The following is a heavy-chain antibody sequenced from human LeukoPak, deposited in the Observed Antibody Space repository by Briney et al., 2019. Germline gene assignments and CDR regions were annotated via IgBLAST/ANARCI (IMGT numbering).Heavy chain of an antibody. Sequence: GASVKVSCKASGYTFTSYGIGWVRQAPGQGLEWMGWISAYNGNTNYAQKPQGRVTMTTDTSTSTAYMELRSLRSDDTAVYYCATVTFNQQPPFDYWGQGTLVTVSS. CDR3: ATVTFNQQPPFDY. CDR2: ISAYNGNT. CDR1: GYTFTSYG. D-gene: IGHD6-13*01. J-gene: IGHJ4*02. V-gene: IGHV1-18*01.